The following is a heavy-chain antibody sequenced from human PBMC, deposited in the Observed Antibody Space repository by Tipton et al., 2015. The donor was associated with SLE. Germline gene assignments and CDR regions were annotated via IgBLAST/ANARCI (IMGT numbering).Heavy chain of an antibody. D-gene: IGHD3-9*01. CDR1: GGSISSYY. V-gene: IGHV4-4*08. Sequence: TLSLTCTVSGGSISSYYWSWIRQPPGKGLEWIGYIYTSGSTNYNPSLKSRVTISVDTSKNQFSLKLSSVTAADTAVYYCARAKDWEDGFDVWGQGTMVTVSA. J-gene: IGHJ3*01. CDR2: IYTSGST. CDR3: ARAKDWEDGFDV.